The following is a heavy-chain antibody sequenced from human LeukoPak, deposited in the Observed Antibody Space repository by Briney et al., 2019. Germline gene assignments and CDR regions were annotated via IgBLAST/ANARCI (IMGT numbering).Heavy chain of an antibody. CDR2: IKQDGSEK. V-gene: IGHV3-7*03. CDR3: ARGDGYNYWFVDY. Sequence: GGSLRLSCAASGFTFSSYWMSWVRQAPGKGLEWVANIKQDGSEKYYVDSVKGRFTISRDNAKNSLYLQMNSLRAEDTAVYYCARGDGYNYWFVDYWGQGTLVTVSS. J-gene: IGHJ4*02. CDR1: GFTFSSYW. D-gene: IGHD5-24*01.